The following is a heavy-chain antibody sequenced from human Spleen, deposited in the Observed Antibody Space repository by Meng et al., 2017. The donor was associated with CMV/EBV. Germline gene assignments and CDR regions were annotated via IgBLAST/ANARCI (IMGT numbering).Heavy chain of an antibody. CDR3: ARIKHCSSTSCYTFDY. Sequence: VQLQEWGTGLLKPSATLSLTCAVYCGVFSGYYWSWIRQPRGKGLEWIGEINHSGSTCYNPSLKSRVTISVDTSKTQFSLKLSSVTAADTAVYYCARIKHCSSTSCYTFDYWGQGTLVTVSS. CDR1: CGVFSGYY. D-gene: IGHD2-2*02. CDR2: INHSGST. J-gene: IGHJ4*02. V-gene: IGHV4-34*01.